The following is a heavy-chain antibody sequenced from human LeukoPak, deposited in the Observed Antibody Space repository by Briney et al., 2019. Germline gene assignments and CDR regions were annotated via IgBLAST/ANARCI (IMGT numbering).Heavy chain of an antibody. CDR2: IIPIFGTA. CDR1: GGTFSSYA. Sequence: ASVKVSCKASGGTFSSYAISWVRQAPGQGLEWMGGIIPIFGTANYAQKFQGRVTITADESTSTAYMELSRLRSDDTAVYYCARGAGYSSGWLYKDLYYFDSWGQGSLVTVSS. J-gene: IGHJ4*02. V-gene: IGHV1-69*13. CDR3: ARGAGYSSGWLYKDLYYFDS. D-gene: IGHD6-19*01.